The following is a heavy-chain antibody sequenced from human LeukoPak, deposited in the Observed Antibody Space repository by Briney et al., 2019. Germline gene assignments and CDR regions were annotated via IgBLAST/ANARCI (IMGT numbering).Heavy chain of an antibody. CDR3: AELGITMIGGV. Sequence: GGSLRLSCAASGFIFDDYDMNWVRQAPGKGLEWVSYISSSGSTIYYADSVKGRFTISRDNAKNSLYLQMNSLRAEDTAVYYCAELGITMIGGVWGKGTTVTISS. D-gene: IGHD3-10*02. V-gene: IGHV3-48*03. CDR2: ISSSGSTI. J-gene: IGHJ6*04. CDR1: GFIFDDYD.